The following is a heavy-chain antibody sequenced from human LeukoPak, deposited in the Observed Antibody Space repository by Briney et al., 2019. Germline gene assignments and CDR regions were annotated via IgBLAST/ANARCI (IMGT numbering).Heavy chain of an antibody. Sequence: SETLPLTCAVYGGSFCGYYWSWIRQPPGKGLEWIGEINHSGSTNYNPSLKSRVTISVDTSKNQFSLKLSSVTAADTAVYYCARGRVAVAGFYYYYYYMDVWGKGTTVTASS. V-gene: IGHV4-34*01. J-gene: IGHJ6*03. D-gene: IGHD6-19*01. CDR1: GGSFCGYY. CDR2: INHSGST. CDR3: ARGRVAVAGFYYYYYYMDV.